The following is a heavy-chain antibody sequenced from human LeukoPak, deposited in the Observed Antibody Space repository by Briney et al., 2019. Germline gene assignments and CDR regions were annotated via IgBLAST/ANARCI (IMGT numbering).Heavy chain of an antibody. CDR2: IIPILGIA. V-gene: IGHV1-69*04. CDR3: AGGDGYNSGGLDY. Sequence: SVKVSCKASGGTFSSYAISWVRQAPGQGLEWMGRIIPILGIANYAQKFQGRVTITADKSTSTAYMELSSLRSEDTAVYYCAGGDGYNSGGLDYWGQGTLVTVSS. J-gene: IGHJ4*02. D-gene: IGHD5-24*01. CDR1: GGTFSSYA.